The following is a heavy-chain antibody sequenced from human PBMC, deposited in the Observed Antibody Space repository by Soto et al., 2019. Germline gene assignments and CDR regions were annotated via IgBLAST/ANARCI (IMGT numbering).Heavy chain of an antibody. CDR1: GFTFSNAW. Sequence: EVQLVESGGGLVKPGGSLRLSCAASGFTFSNAWMNWVRQAPGKGLEWVGRIKSKTDGGTTDYAAPVKGRFTISRDDSKNTLYLQMNSLKTEDTAVYYCTTDAGPIISIVVVVAATPGPFDYWGQGTLVTVSS. J-gene: IGHJ4*02. CDR3: TTDAGPIISIVVVVAATPGPFDY. D-gene: IGHD2-15*01. CDR2: IKSKTDGGTT. V-gene: IGHV3-15*07.